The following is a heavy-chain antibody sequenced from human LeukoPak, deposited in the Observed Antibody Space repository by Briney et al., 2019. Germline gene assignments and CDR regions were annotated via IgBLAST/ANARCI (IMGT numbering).Heavy chain of an antibody. CDR2: INGDGSSI. D-gene: IGHD1-1*01. CDR3: ARAGFDWNPGGY. CDR1: GFTFSSYW. V-gene: IGHV3-74*01. J-gene: IGHJ4*02. Sequence: GGSLRLSCAASGFTFSSYWMHWVRQAPGKGLVWVSRINGDGSSISYADSVKGRFTIPRDNAKNTVSLQMNSLRVEDTAVYYCARAGFDWNPGGYWGQGALVTVSS.